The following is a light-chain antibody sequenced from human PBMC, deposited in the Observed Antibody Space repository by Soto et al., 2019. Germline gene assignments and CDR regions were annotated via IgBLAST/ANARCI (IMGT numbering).Light chain of an antibody. J-gene: IGLJ1*01. CDR3: SSYTSSLYV. CDR1: SSDVGGYNY. Sequence: QSALTQPASVSGSPGQSITISCTGTSSDVGGYNYVSWYQQHPGKAPKLMIYDVSNRPSGVSNRFSGSKSSNTASLTISGLQAEDEADYYCSSYTSSLYVFGTGTKVTV. CDR2: DVS. V-gene: IGLV2-14*01.